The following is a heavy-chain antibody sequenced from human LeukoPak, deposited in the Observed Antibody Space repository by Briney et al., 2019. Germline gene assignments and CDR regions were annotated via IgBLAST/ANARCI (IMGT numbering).Heavy chain of an antibody. CDR3: ARYSPRGGYYDSSGYPDY. J-gene: IGHJ4*02. V-gene: IGHV5-51*01. CDR2: IFPGDSDT. Sequence: GESLKISCKGSGYSFTSYWIGWVRQMPGKGLEWMGFIFPGDSDTRYSPSFQGQVTISVDKSISTAYLQWSSLKASDTAMYYCARYSPRGGYYDSSGYPDYWGQGTLVTVSS. D-gene: IGHD3-22*01. CDR1: GYSFTSYW.